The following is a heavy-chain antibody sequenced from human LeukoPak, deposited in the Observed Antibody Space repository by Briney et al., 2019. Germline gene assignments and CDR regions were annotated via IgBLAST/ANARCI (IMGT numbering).Heavy chain of an antibody. Sequence: GRSLRLSCAASGFTFSSYCMHWVRQAPGKGLQWVAVISYDGSNKYYADSVKGRFTISRDNSKNTLYLQMNSLRAEDTAVYYCAKHVDPSSGDYWGQGTLVTVSS. D-gene: IGHD1-26*01. V-gene: IGHV3-30*18. CDR1: GFTFSSYC. CDR2: ISYDGSNK. J-gene: IGHJ4*02. CDR3: AKHVDPSSGDY.